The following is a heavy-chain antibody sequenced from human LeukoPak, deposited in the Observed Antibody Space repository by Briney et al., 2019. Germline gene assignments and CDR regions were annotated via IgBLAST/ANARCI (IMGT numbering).Heavy chain of an antibody. J-gene: IGHJ1*01. CDR3: ARGRDINARYYYDSSGYYSR. V-gene: IGHV4-34*01. Sequence: SETLSLTCAVYGGSFSGYYWSWIRQPPGKGLEWIGEINHSGSTNYNPSLKSRVTISVDTSKNQFSLKLSSVTAADTAVYYCARGRDINARYYYDSSGYYSRWGQGTLVTVSS. CDR2: INHSGST. CDR1: GGSFSGYY. D-gene: IGHD3-22*01.